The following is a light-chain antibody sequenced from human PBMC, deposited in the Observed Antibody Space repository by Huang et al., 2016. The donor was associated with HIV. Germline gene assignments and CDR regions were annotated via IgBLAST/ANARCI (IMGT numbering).Light chain of an antibody. Sequence: EIVMTQSPDTLSVSPGERATLSCRASQSVRDKLAWYQQKPGQVPRLRLHATSTRGAGVPARFSGSGSGTEFTLTISSLQSEDCGVYYCQQYESWPPLTFGGGTKVEIK. J-gene: IGKJ4*01. CDR1: QSVRDK. V-gene: IGKV3-15*01. CDR3: QQYESWPPLT. CDR2: ATS.